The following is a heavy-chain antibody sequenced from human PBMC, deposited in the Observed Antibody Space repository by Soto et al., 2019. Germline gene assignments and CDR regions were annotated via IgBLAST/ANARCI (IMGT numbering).Heavy chain of an antibody. Sequence: QVQLVQSGAEVKKPGSSVKVSCKASGGTFSSYAISWVRQAPGQGLEWMGGIIPIFGTANYAQKFQGRVTITADESTSTAYMELSSLRSEDTAVYYCARAGAGYCSGGSCYSAGNYGMDVWGQGTTVTVSS. CDR1: GGTFSSYA. J-gene: IGHJ6*02. D-gene: IGHD2-15*01. CDR2: IIPIFGTA. V-gene: IGHV1-69*01. CDR3: ARAGAGYCSGGSCYSAGNYGMDV.